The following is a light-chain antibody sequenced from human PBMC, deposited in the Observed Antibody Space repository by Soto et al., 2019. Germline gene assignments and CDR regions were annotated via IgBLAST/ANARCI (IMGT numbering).Light chain of an antibody. V-gene: IGKV2-30*02. J-gene: IGKJ2*01. CDR3: MQGTHCPYT. CDR2: KVS. CDR1: QSLVHSDGNTH. Sequence: DVVMTQSPLSLPVTLGQPASISCRSSQSLVHSDGNTHLNWFPQRPGQSPRRLIDKVSNRESGVPDRFGGSGSGTDCTLKISRVEAEDFGVYYFMQGTHCPYTVGQGTKLEIK.